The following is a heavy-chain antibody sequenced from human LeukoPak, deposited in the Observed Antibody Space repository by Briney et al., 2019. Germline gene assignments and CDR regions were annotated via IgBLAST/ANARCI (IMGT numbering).Heavy chain of an antibody. V-gene: IGHV3-23*01. CDR1: GFTFSSYA. CDR3: AKEDYYDSSGYYTAFDY. J-gene: IGHJ4*02. D-gene: IGHD3-22*01. CDR2: ISGSGGST. Sequence: GGSLRLSCAASGFTFSSYAMSWVRQAPGKGLEWVSAISGSGGSTYYADSVKSRFTISRDNSKNTLYLQMNSLRAEDTAVYYCAKEDYYDSSGYYTAFDYWGQGTLVTVSS.